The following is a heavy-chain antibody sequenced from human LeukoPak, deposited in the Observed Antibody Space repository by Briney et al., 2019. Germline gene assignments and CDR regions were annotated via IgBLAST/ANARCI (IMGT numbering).Heavy chain of an antibody. Sequence: GGSLRLSCAASGFTFSTYEMNWVRQAPGKGLEWVSYISSTSTTIYYADSVKGRFTISRDNAKNSLNLQMNSLRAEDTAVYYCARDLLNYYDSSGSFDYWGQGNLVTVSS. CDR3: ARDLLNYYDSSGSFDY. V-gene: IGHV3-48*03. J-gene: IGHJ4*02. D-gene: IGHD3-22*01. CDR1: GFTFSTYE. CDR2: ISSTSTTI.